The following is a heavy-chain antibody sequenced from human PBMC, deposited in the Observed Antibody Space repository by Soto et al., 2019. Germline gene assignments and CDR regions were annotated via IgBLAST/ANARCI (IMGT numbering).Heavy chain of an antibody. CDR1: GYSFTSYW. J-gene: IGHJ6*03. Sequence: ESLKISCKGSGYSFTSYWIGWVRQMRGKGLEWMGIIYPGDSDTRYSPSFQGQVTISADKSISTAYLQWSSLKASDTAMYYCARQVEYCSSTSCHDYYYYYMDVWGKGTTVTVSS. V-gene: IGHV5-51*01. CDR3: ARQVEYCSSTSCHDYYYYYMDV. CDR2: IYPGDSDT. D-gene: IGHD2-2*01.